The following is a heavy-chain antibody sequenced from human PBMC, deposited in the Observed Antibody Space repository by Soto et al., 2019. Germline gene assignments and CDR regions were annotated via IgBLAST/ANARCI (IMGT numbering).Heavy chain of an antibody. J-gene: IGHJ4*02. D-gene: IGHD3-3*01. Sequence: VQLLESGGGVVQPGRSLRLSCAASGFTFSSYGMHWVRQAPGKGLEWVAVISYDGSNKYYADSVKGRFTISRDNSKNTLYLQMNSLRAEDTAVYYCAKALLRGDPTIFGVAYFDYWGQGTLVTVSS. CDR2: ISYDGSNK. V-gene: IGHV3-30*18. CDR1: GFTFSSYG. CDR3: AKALLRGDPTIFGVAYFDY.